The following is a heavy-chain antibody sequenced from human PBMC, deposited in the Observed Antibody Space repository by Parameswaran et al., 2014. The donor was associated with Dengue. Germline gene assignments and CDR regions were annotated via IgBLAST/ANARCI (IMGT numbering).Heavy chain of an antibody. J-gene: IGHJ6*03. V-gene: IGHV3-21*01. D-gene: IGHD1-1*01. CDR3: ARLHYRNWNVDDYYYYMDV. CDR2: ISKSSNYI. Sequence: WIRQPPGKGLEWVSSISKSSNYIYYADSVKGRFTISRDNAKNSLYLQMNSLRAEDTAVYYCARLHYRNWNVDDYYYYMDVWGKGTSVTVSS.